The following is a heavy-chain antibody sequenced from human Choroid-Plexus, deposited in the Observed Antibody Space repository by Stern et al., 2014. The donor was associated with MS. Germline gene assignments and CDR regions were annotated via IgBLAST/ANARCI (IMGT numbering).Heavy chain of an antibody. D-gene: IGHD6-19*01. CDR3: ARRGIAVGDAFDI. CDR2: IYPGDSDT. V-gene: IGHV5-51*03. CDR1: GYRFSSYW. J-gene: IGHJ3*02. Sequence: VQLVESGAEVKKPGESLKISCKGSGYRFSSYWIGWVRQMPGKGLEWMGIIYPGDSDTRYSPSFQGQVTISADKSISTAYLQWSSLKASDTAMYYCARRGIAVGDAFDIWGQGTMVTVSS.